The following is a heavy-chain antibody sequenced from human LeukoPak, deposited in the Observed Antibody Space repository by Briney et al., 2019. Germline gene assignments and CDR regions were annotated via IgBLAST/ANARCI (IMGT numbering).Heavy chain of an antibody. Sequence: PSGPLTLTCGVSGGSITSSNWWSWLRPPPGPGLGFIGEISLTGRTNYNSSLIGRVIMSLDESRNQLSLTLTSVTAADTAMYYCTRESGPYCPFGYWGQGTLVVVPS. CDR2: ISLTGRT. CDR1: GGSITSSNW. V-gene: IGHV4-4*02. D-gene: IGHD1-26*01. J-gene: IGHJ4*02. CDR3: TRESGPYCPFGY.